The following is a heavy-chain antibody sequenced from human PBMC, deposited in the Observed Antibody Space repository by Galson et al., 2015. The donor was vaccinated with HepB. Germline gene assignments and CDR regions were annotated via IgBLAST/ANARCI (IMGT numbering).Heavy chain of an antibody. CDR1: GFTFSTFG. V-gene: IGHV3-30*18. D-gene: IGHD6-19*01. CDR2: ISNDGIKK. CDR3: AKELVGSGWYGDSGWGIDS. Sequence: SLRLSCAASGFTFSTFGFHWVRLAPGKGLEWVTLISNDGIKKYYANSVNGRFTVSRDNSKNTLYLLMNSLRPDDTAVYYCAKELVGSGWYGDSGWGIDSWGQGTPVIVSS. J-gene: IGHJ4*02.